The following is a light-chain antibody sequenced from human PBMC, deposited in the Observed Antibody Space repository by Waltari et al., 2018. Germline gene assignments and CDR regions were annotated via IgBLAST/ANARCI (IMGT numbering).Light chain of an antibody. CDR3: QQYYSTRAYT. CDR1: QGISNS. V-gene: IGKV1-NL1*01. Sequence: DIQMTQSPSSLSASVGYRVTITCRASQGISNSLAWYQQKPGKAPKLLLYAASRLESGVPARFSGSGSGTDYTLTISSLQPEDFATYYCQQYYSTRAYTFGQGTKLEIK. CDR2: AAS. J-gene: IGKJ2*01.